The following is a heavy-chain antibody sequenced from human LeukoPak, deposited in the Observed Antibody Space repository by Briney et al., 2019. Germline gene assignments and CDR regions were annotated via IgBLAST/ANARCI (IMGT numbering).Heavy chain of an antibody. V-gene: IGHV3-23*01. D-gene: IGHD4-17*01. CDR2: ISGSGGST. Sequence: GGSLRLSCATSGFIFSSCAMSWVRQAPGKGLEWVSVISGSGGSTNYAESVKGRFTISRDNSKNTLYLQMNSLRAEDTAVYYCAKGILRYGDYPNWGQGTLVTVSS. J-gene: IGHJ4*02. CDR3: AKGILRYGDYPN. CDR1: GFIFSSCA.